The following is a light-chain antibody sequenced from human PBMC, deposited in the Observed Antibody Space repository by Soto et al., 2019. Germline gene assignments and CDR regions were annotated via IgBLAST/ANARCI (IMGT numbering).Light chain of an antibody. CDR1: SSDAGGYNY. Sequence: QPALTQPASVSGSPGQSITISCPGTSSDAGGYNYVSWSQQHPGKAPKLMIYEVSNRPSGVSNRFSGSKSGNTASLTISGLQAEDEADYYCSSYTSSSTYVFGTGTKVTVL. J-gene: IGLJ1*01. CDR3: SSYTSSSTYV. V-gene: IGLV2-14*01. CDR2: EVS.